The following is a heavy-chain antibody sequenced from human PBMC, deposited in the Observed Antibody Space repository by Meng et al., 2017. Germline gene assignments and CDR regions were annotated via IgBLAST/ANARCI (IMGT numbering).Heavy chain of an antibody. CDR1: GNNFTSYY. D-gene: IGHD5-24*01. Sequence: QVQVLQCGAEVKKPGGSVKDSCKATGNNFTSYYIHWVRQAPGQGLEWMGISNPSGGSTSYAQKFQGRVTMTRDTSTSTVYMELSSLRSEDTAVYYCARGGNVRDGCNYWGQGTLVTVSS. CDR2: SNPSGGST. J-gene: IGHJ4*02. V-gene: IGHV1-46*01. CDR3: ARGGNVRDGCNY.